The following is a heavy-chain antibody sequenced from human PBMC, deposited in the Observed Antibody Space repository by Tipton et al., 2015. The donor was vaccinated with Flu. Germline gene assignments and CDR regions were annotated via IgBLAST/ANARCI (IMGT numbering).Heavy chain of an antibody. CDR2: IYNSGST. Sequence: TLSLTCTVSGGSIRSESYYWGWIRQPPGKGLEWIGSIYNSGSTYYNTSLKSRVTMSVDTSNNQFSLKMTSVTAADTAVYFCARHTGDSVRGVIDYWGQGTLVTVSS. D-gene: IGHD3-10*02. V-gene: IGHV4-39*01. CDR1: GGSIRSESYY. CDR3: ARHTGDSVRGVIDY. J-gene: IGHJ4*02.